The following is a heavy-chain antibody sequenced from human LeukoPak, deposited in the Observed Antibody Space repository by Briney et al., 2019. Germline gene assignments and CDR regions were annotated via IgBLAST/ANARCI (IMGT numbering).Heavy chain of an antibody. CDR1: GFTFSSYG. D-gene: IGHD6-13*01. J-gene: IGHJ4*02. CDR2: ISYDGSNK. Sequence: GSLRLSCAASGFTFSSYGMHWVRQAPGKGLEWVAVISYDGSNKYYADSVKGRFTISRDNSKNTLYLQMNSLRAEDTAVYYCAKDRYSGSWYGDPYYFDYWGQGTLVTVSS. CDR3: AKDRYSGSWYGDPYYFDY. V-gene: IGHV3-30*18.